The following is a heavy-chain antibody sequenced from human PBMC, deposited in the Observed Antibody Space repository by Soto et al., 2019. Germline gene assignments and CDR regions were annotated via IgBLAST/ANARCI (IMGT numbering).Heavy chain of an antibody. J-gene: IGHJ6*02. CDR3: ARDPGSPAAAPWSYYAMDV. CDR1: GGTFRNYA. V-gene: IGHV1-69*12. CDR2: IIPIFRTP. Sequence: HVQLVQSGAEVKKPGSSVKVSCKASGGTFRNYAISWVRQAPGQGLEWMGGIIPIFRTPDYAQKFQGRVTITADESTSTAYMELNSLRSEDTAVYYCARDPGSPAAAPWSYYAMDVWGQGTTVTLSS. D-gene: IGHD6-13*01.